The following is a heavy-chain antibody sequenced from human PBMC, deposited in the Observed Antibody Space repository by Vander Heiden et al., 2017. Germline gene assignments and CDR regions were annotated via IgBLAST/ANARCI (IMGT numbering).Heavy chain of an antibody. J-gene: IGHJ4*02. CDR3: ARGGSYPDY. CDR2: INNYGSTI. Sequence: EVQLVESGGGLVQLGGSLRLSCAASGFTFSSYWMHWVRQAPGKGLVWVSHINNYGSTITYADSVKGRFTISRDNAKNMLYLQMNSLRAEDTAVYYCARGGSYPDYWGQGTLVTVSS. V-gene: IGHV3-74*01. D-gene: IGHD1-26*01. CDR1: GFTFSSYW.